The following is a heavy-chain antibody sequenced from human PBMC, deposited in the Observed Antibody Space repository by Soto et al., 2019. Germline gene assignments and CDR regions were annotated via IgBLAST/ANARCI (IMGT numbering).Heavy chain of an antibody. CDR2: INPNSGDT. J-gene: IGHJ6*02. Sequence: GASVKVSCKASGYIFTGYQIHWVRQAPGRGLEWMGWINPNSGDTEYAQNFQGRVTMTRDTSFNLVYMEMSGLMSDDTAVYYCARDARGTRGFDEMDIWGQGTTVTASS. V-gene: IGHV1-2*02. D-gene: IGHD3-9*01. CDR3: ARDARGTRGFDEMDI. CDR1: GYIFTGYQ.